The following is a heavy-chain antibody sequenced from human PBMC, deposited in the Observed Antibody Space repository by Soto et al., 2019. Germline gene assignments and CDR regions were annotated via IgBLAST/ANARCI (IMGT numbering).Heavy chain of an antibody. D-gene: IGHD2-8*01. Sequence: QVQLVQSGAEVKKPGASVKVSCKASGYTFTSYAMHWVRQAPGQRLEWMGWISAGNGNTKYSQKFQGRVTITRDTSASTAYMELSSLRSEDTAVYYCASSGRGGVFDYWGQGTLVTVSS. V-gene: IGHV1-3*01. CDR2: ISAGNGNT. CDR3: ASSGRGGVFDY. J-gene: IGHJ4*02. CDR1: GYTFTSYA.